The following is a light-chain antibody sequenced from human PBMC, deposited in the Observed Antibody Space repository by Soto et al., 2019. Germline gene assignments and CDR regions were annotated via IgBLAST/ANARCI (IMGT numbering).Light chain of an antibody. CDR2: DGS. CDR3: QQNYSHPIT. V-gene: IGKV1-5*01. J-gene: IGKJ4*01. Sequence: DIQMTQSPSTLSASVGDRVTMTCRASQSISSLLAWYQQKPGKAPKVLIYDGSSLQSGVPSRFSGSGSGTEFTLTICSLQPDDFASYCCQQNYSHPITFGGGTQVDIK. CDR1: QSISSL.